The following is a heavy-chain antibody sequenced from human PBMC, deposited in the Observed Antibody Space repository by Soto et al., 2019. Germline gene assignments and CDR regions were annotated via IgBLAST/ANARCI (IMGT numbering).Heavy chain of an antibody. CDR3: LGHDYGAY. V-gene: IGHV3-66*01. J-gene: IGHJ4*02. CDR1: GFTVSSNY. CDR2: IYTGGST. Sequence: GGSLRLSCAASGFTVSSNYMSWVRQAPGKGLEWVSVIYTGGSTYYANSVKGRFTISRDNSKNTVYLQMNSLRADDTAVYYCLGHDYGAYWGQGTLVTVSS.